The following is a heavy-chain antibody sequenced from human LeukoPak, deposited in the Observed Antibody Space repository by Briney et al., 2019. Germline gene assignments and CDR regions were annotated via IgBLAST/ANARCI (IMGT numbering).Heavy chain of an antibody. CDR2: ISWNSGSI. CDR3: AKSRGASTDAFDI. Sequence: PGRSLRLSCAASGFTFDDYAMHWVRQAPGKGLEWVSGISWNSGSIGYADSVKGRFTISRDNAKNSLYLQMNSLRAEDTALYYCAKSRGASTDAFDIWGQGTMVTVSS. V-gene: IGHV3-9*01. D-gene: IGHD2-15*01. CDR1: GFTFDDYA. J-gene: IGHJ3*02.